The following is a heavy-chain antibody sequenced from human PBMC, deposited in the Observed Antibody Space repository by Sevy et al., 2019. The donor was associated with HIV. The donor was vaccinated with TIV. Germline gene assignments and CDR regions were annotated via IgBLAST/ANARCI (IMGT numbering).Heavy chain of an antibody. CDR2: MNPNSGNK. CDR3: ARSRARLSGGRPTLYYYGMDV. D-gene: IGHD3-16*01. CDR1: GYTFTSYD. Sequence: ASVKVSCKASGYTFTSYDINWVRQATGQELEWMGWMNPNSGNKGYAQKFQGRVTMTRNTSISTAYMELSILRSEVTAVYSCARSRARLSGGRPTLYYYGMDVWGQGTTVTVSS. J-gene: IGHJ6*02. V-gene: IGHV1-8*01.